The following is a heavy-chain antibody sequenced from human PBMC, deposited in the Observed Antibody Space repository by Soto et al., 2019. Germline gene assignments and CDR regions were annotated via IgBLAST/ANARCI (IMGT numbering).Heavy chain of an antibody. D-gene: IGHD3-22*01. Sequence: PGESLKISCKGSGYSFTSYWIGWVRQIPGKGLEWMGIIYPGDSDTRYSPSFQGQATISADKSISTAYLQWSSLKASDTAMYYCARHLYDNSRYSNYFYNLGQGTLVTVSS. V-gene: IGHV5-51*01. CDR2: IYPGDSDT. J-gene: IGHJ4*01. CDR1: GYSFTSYW. CDR3: ARHLYDNSRYSNYFYN.